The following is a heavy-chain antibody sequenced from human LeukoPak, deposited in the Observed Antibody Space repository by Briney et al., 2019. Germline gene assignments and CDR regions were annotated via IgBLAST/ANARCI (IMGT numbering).Heavy chain of an antibody. V-gene: IGHV3-33*01. D-gene: IGHD2-15*01. CDR2: IWYDGSNK. J-gene: IGHJ4*02. Sequence: GGSLRLSCAASGFTFSSDGMHWVRQAPGKGLEWVAVIWYDGSNKYYADSVKGRFTISRDNSKNTLYLQMNSLRAEDTAVYYCARDFRGYCSGGSCSALDYWGQGTLVTVSS. CDR1: GFTFSSDG. CDR3: ARDFRGYCSGGSCSALDY.